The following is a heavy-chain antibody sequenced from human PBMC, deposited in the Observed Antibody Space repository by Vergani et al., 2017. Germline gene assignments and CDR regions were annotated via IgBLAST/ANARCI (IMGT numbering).Heavy chain of an antibody. Sequence: EVQLLESGGGLVQPGGSLRLSCAASGFTFSSYAMSWVRQVPGKGLEWVSIISDNGGTTYYADSVMGRFTISRDNSKNTLFLHMNSLRPEDTAVYYCARDRVDIVATTTYYYYYYGMDVWGQGTTVTVSS. CDR3: ARDRVDIVATTTYYYYYYGMDV. J-gene: IGHJ6*02. CDR2: ISDNGGTT. CDR1: GFTFSSYA. D-gene: IGHD5-12*01. V-gene: IGHV3-23*01.